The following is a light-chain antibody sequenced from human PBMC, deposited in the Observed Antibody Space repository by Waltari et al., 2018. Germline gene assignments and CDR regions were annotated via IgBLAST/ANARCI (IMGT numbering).Light chain of an antibody. Sequence: QSALTQPASVSGSPGQSITIFCTGTSSDVGGYNFVSWYQQHPGKAPKLLIDEVSYRPAGISNRCAGSKSGSTASLTISGLQAEDEADYYCSSYTSTKTPAFGGGTKLTVL. CDR2: EVS. V-gene: IGLV2-14*01. J-gene: IGLJ2*01. CDR1: SSDVGGYNF. CDR3: SSYTSTKTPA.